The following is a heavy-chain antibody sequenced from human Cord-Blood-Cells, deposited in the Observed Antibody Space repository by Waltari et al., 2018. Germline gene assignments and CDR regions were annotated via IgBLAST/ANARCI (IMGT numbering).Heavy chain of an antibody. CDR2: INAGNGNT. CDR3: ARYCDYAYGGYFDL. Sequence: QVQLVQSGAEVKKPGASVKVSCKASGYTFTSYAMHWVRQAPGQRLEWMGWINAGNGNTKYSQKFQGRVTITRDTSASTAYMELSSLRSEDTAVYYCARYCDYAYGGYFDLWGRGTLVTVSS. CDR1: GYTFTSYA. J-gene: IGHJ2*01. V-gene: IGHV1-3*01. D-gene: IGHD4-17*01.